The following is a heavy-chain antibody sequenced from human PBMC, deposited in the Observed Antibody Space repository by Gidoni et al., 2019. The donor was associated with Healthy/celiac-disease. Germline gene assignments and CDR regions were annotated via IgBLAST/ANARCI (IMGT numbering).Heavy chain of an antibody. CDR2: ISYDGSNK. CDR3: ARGQAVSPAGQLFDY. J-gene: IGHJ4*02. V-gene: IGHV3-30-3*01. D-gene: IGHD3-10*01. Sequence: LEWVAVISYDGSNKYYADSVKGRFTSSRDNSKNTLYLQMNSLRAEDKAVYYCARGQAVSPAGQLFDYWGQGTLVTVSS.